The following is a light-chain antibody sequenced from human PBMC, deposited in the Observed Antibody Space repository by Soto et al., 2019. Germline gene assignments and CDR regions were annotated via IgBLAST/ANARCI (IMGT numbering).Light chain of an antibody. V-gene: IGLV2-14*01. J-gene: IGLJ1*01. CDR2: DVT. Sequence: QSVLTQPASVAGSPGQSVTISCTGTSSDVGGYDYVSWYQHHPCKAPKLVIYDVTYRPSGVSDRFSGSKSANTASLTISGLQAEDEADYYCSSYTSSSTYVFGTGTKLAVL. CDR3: SSYTSSSTYV. CDR1: SSDVGGYDY.